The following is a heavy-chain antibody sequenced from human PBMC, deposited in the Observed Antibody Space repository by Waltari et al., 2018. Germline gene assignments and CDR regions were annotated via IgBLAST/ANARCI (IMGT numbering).Heavy chain of an antibody. D-gene: IGHD5-12*01. J-gene: IGHJ6*02. CDR1: GGSISSSY. Sequence: QVQLQESGPRLVKPSATLSLTCSVSGGSISSSYWSWIRQPPGKGLEWIGYIYYSGTTNYNPSLNSRVTISVDTSKNQFSLKLSSVTAADTAVYYCARGGIVATLGYGMDVWGQGTTVTVSS. CDR2: IYYSGTT. CDR3: ARGGIVATLGYGMDV. V-gene: IGHV4-59*01.